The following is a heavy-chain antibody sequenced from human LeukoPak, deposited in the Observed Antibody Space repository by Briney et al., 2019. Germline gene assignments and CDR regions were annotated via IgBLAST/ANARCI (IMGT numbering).Heavy chain of an antibody. D-gene: IGHD3-10*01. CDR1: GFTFSNYG. CDR2: IRYCGRNI. Sequence: GGSHTHPCAASGFTFSNYGMHWVRQAPGKGLEWVAFIRYCGRNIYYADSVKCLSTISRDNSKNTLYLQMNSLRAEDTAVYFWAKGANRFDYSGRFDYWGQGTLVTVSS. J-gene: IGHJ4*02. CDR3: AKGANRFDYSGRFDY. V-gene: IGHV3-30*02.